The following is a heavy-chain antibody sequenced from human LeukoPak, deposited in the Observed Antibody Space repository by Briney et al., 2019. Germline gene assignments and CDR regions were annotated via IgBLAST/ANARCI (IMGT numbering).Heavy chain of an antibody. CDR3: ARDAAYSSSGGGFDP. Sequence: GGSLRLSCAASGFTVSSNYMSWVRQAPGKGLEWVSVIYSGGSTYYADSVKGRFTISRDNSKNTLYLQMNSLRAEDTAVYYCARDAAYSSSGGGFDPWGQGTLVTVSS. J-gene: IGHJ5*02. D-gene: IGHD6-13*01. CDR1: GFTVSSNY. CDR2: IYSGGST. V-gene: IGHV3-66*01.